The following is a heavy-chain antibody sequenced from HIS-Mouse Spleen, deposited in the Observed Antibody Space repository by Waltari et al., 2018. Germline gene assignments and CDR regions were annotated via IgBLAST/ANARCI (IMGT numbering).Heavy chain of an antibody. V-gene: IGHV4-59*01. D-gene: IGHD2-21*02. Sequence: QVQLQESGPGLVKPSETLSLTCTVSGGSISSYYWSWIRQPPGKGLEWIGYIYYSGSTNYNPSLKSRVTISVDTSKNQFSLKLSSVTAADTAVYYCARDHGTYCGGDCYAFDIWGQGTMVTVSS. J-gene: IGHJ3*02. CDR3: ARDHGTYCGGDCYAFDI. CDR2: IYYSGST. CDR1: GGSISSYY.